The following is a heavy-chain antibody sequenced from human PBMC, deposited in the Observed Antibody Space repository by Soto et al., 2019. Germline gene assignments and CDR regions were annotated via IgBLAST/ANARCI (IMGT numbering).Heavy chain of an antibody. CDR1: GFTFSSYG. V-gene: IGHV3-30*18. J-gene: IGHJ6*03. Sequence: PGGSLRLSCAASGFTFSSYGMHWVRQAPGKGLEWVAVISYDGSNKYYADSVKGRFTISRDNSKNTLYLQMNSLRAEDTAVYYCAKDATDFWSGYWYYYYMDVWGKGTTVTVSS. CDR3: AKDATDFWSGYWYYYYMDV. D-gene: IGHD3-3*01. CDR2: ISYDGSNK.